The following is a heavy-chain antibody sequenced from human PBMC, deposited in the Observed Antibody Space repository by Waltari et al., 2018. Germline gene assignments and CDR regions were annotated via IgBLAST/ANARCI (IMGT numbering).Heavy chain of an antibody. CDR3: AKAPPPGFLPRYMDV. D-gene: IGHD3-3*01. V-gene: IGHV3-30*02. CDR2: IRYDGNYK. Sequence: QVQFMESGGGAVQPGGSLRASCATSGLASSSFGIHWVRQGPGKGLEWVAFIRYDGNYKYYADSVKGRFTISRDNSKNTLFLQMNSLRPEDTAVYYCAKAPPPGFLPRYMDVWGKGTTVTISS. CDR1: GLASSSFG. J-gene: IGHJ6*03.